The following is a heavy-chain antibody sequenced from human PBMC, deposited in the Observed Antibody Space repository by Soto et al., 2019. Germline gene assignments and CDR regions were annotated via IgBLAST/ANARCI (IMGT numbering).Heavy chain of an antibody. CDR3: TSPYNWNALDI. J-gene: IGHJ3*02. CDR2: IKSKTDGGTT. V-gene: IGHV3-15*01. D-gene: IGHD1-1*01. Sequence: VGSQRLSCAASGFTFSNAWMSWVRQAPGKGLEWVGRIKSKTDGGTTDYAAPVKGRFTISRDDSKNTLYLQMNSLKTEDTAVYYCTSPYNWNALDIWGQGTMVTVSS. CDR1: GFTFSNAW.